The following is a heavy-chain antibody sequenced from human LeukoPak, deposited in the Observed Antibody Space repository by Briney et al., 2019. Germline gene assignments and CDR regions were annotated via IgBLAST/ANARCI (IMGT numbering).Heavy chain of an antibody. CDR2: MNPNSGNT. CDR3: ARATPVGRRRRLQPFDY. CDR1: GYTFTSYD. D-gene: IGHD5-24*01. Sequence: ASVKVSCKASGYTFTSYDINWVRQATGQGLEWMGWMNPNSGNTGYAQKFQGRVTMTRNTSISTAYMELSSLRSEDTAVYYCARATPVGRRRRLQPFDYWGQGTLVTVSS. J-gene: IGHJ4*02. V-gene: IGHV1-8*01.